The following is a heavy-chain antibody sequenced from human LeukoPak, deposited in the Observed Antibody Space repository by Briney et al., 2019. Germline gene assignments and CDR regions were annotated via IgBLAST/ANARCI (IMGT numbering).Heavy chain of an antibody. Sequence: GGSLRLSCAASGFTFSSYAMSWVRQAPGKGLEWVSAISGSGGSTYYADSVKGRFTISRDNSKNTLYLQMNSLRAEDTAVYYCAKVGGRRIVVVPAASFDYWGQGTLVTVSS. CDR2: ISGSGGST. J-gene: IGHJ4*02. V-gene: IGHV3-23*01. CDR1: GFTFSSYA. D-gene: IGHD2-2*01. CDR3: AKVGGRRIVVVPAASFDY.